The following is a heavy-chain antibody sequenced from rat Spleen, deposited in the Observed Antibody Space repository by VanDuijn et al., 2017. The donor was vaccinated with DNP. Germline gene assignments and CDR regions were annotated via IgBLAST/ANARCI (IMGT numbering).Heavy chain of an antibody. CDR2: INTGSGGT. V-gene: IGHV1-43*01. CDR3: ARHGRRVFDY. J-gene: IGHJ2*01. CDR1: GYTFTTYY. D-gene: IGHD1-11*01. Sequence: QVQLQQSGAELAKPGSSVKISCKASGYTFTTYYISWIKQTTGQDREYIGYINTGSGGTNYNEKFKGKATLTVDKSSSTAFMQLSSLTPDDSAVYYCARHGRRVFDYWGQGVMVTVSS.